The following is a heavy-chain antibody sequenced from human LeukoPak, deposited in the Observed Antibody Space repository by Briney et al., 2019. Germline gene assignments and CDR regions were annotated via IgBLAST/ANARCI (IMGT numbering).Heavy chain of an antibody. D-gene: IGHD1-26*01. CDR1: GDSIRGSNDY. V-gene: IGHV4-39*01. CDR2: INYSGNT. CDR3: ARHRPYYDWLDP. J-gene: IGHJ5*02. Sequence: SETLSLTCTVSGDSIRGSNDYWGWIRQPPGEGLQWIGLINYSGNTFFNPSLKSRVTFSVDASKNQFSLKQSSVTAADTALYYCARHRPYYDWLDPWGQGALVTVSS.